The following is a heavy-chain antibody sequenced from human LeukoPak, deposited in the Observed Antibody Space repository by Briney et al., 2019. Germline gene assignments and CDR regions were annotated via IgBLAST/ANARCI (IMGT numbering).Heavy chain of an antibody. D-gene: IGHD3-16*01. CDR1: GGSKSRSSYF. CDR2: IYYSGST. Sequence: SETLSLTHSVSGGSKSRSSYFWGGIRQPPGKGLEWMGSIYYSGSTYYSPSLNSHATISVDTSKNQFSLKLSFVTAADTAVYSCATRQGTLYYDYVWGSPDNWFDPWGQGTLVTVSS. V-gene: IGHV4-39*01. CDR3: ATRQGTLYYDYVWGSPDNWFDP. J-gene: IGHJ5*02.